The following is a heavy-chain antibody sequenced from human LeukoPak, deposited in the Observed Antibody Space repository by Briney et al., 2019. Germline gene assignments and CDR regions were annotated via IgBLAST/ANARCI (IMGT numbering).Heavy chain of an antibody. CDR2: TSFDGTHK. J-gene: IGHJ4*02. Sequence: GGSLRLSCAASGFSFSTYAMHWVRQAPGKGLEWVAVTSFDGTHKFYADSVKGRFTISRDNSKNTLYVQINSLRLEDTAVYFCARGQLRFLEWSSALDYWGQGTLVTVSS. CDR1: GFSFSTYA. V-gene: IGHV3-30*04. CDR3: ARGQLRFLEWSSALDY. D-gene: IGHD3-3*01.